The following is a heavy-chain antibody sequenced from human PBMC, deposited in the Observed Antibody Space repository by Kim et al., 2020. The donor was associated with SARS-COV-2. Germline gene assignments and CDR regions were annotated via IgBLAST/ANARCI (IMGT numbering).Heavy chain of an antibody. J-gene: IGHJ6*02. V-gene: IGHV1-46*01. D-gene: IGHD1-26*01. CDR1: GYTFTSYY. CDR2: INPGGGST. Sequence: ASVKVSCKASGYTFTSYYMHWVRQAPGQGLEWMGIINPGGGSTSYAQKFQGRVTMTRDTSTSTVYMELSSLRSEDTAVYYCAREDSGSNYYYYGMDVWGQGTTVTVSS. CDR3: AREDSGSNYYYYGMDV.